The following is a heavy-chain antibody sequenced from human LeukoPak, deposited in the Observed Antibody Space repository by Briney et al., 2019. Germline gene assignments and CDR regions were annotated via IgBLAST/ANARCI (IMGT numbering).Heavy chain of an antibody. Sequence: PSETLSLTCSVSGVSISGSYWIWIRQPPGRGLEWIASIFYREGFSYGGTSFYNPSLESRATISVDTSNNAFSLKLTSVTAADTAVYYCARQISENKDYWGQGTLVTASS. CDR3: ARQISENKDY. V-gene: IGHV4-59*05. J-gene: IGHJ4*02. CDR2: IFYREGFSYGGTS. CDR1: GVSISGSY. D-gene: IGHD1/OR15-1a*01.